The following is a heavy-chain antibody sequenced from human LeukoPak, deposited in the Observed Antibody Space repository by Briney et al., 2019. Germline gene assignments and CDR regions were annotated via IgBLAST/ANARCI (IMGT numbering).Heavy chain of an antibody. CDR2: IGDSSSII. Sequence: GGSLRLSCAASXFTFSDYIMNWVRQAPGKGLEWVSYIGDSSSIIWYADSVKGRFTISRDNAKNSLYLQVNSLRDEDTAVYYCARDKDYGFDYWGQGTLVTVSS. CDR3: ARDKDYGFDY. V-gene: IGHV3-48*02. J-gene: IGHJ4*02. CDR1: XFTFSDYI. D-gene: IGHD4/OR15-4a*01.